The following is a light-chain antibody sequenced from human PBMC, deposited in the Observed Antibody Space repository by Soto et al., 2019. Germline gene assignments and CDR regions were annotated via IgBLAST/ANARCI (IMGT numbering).Light chain of an antibody. CDR3: QQLFTYPLT. J-gene: IGKJ4*01. Sequence: DIQLTQSPSFLSASVGDRVTVTCRASQGVNSYLAWYQQKPGKAPQLLIYTASTSQSGVPSRFSGSGSGTEFTLTITSLQPEDFAAYYCQQLFTYPLTFGGGTKVEIK. CDR2: TAS. CDR1: QGVNSY. V-gene: IGKV1-9*01.